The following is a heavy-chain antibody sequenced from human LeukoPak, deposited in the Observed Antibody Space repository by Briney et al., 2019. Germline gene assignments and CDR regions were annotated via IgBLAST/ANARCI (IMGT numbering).Heavy chain of an antibody. V-gene: IGHV4-34*01. D-gene: IGHD3-10*01. J-gene: IGHJ6*03. CDR2: INHSGST. CDR3: ARVDTMVRGVIITFDYYYYMDV. Sequence: SETLSLTCAVYGGSFSGYYWSWIRQPPGKGLEWIGEINHSGSTNYNPSLKSRVTISVDTSKNQFSLKLSSVTAADTAVYYCARVDTMVRGVIITFDYYYYMDVWGKGTTVTVSS. CDR1: GGSFSGYY.